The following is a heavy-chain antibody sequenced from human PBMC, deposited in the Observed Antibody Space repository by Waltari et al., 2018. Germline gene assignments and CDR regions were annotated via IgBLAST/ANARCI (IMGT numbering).Heavy chain of an antibody. V-gene: IGHV4-59*01. D-gene: IGHD6-13*01. CDR3: ARIAAAAFDI. J-gene: IGHJ3*02. CDR1: GGSIGSYY. CDR2: IYYSGST. Sequence: QVQLQESGPGLVKPSETLSLTCTVSGGSIGSYYWSWIRQPPGKGLEWIGYIYYSGSTNYNPSLKSRVTISVDTSKNQFSLKLSSVTAADTAVYYCARIAAAAFDIWGQGTMVTVSS.